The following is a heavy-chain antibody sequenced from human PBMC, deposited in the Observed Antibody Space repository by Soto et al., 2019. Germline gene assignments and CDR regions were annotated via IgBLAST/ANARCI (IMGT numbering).Heavy chain of an antibody. Sequence: PGGSLRLSCAASGFTFSDYYMGWIRQAPGKGLEWVSYISSSGSTIYYADSVKGRFTISRDNAKNSLYLQMNSLRAEDTAVYYCASDRPIFGVPSATYYYYYMDVWVKGTTVTVSS. CDR3: ASDRPIFGVPSATYYYYYMDV. CDR2: ISSSGSTI. D-gene: IGHD3-3*01. J-gene: IGHJ6*03. CDR1: GFTFSDYY. V-gene: IGHV3-11*01.